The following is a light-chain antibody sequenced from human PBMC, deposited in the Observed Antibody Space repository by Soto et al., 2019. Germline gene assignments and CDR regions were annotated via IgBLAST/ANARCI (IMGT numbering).Light chain of an antibody. CDR2: GAA. V-gene: IGKV3-20*01. CDR3: QQYRT. Sequence: EIVLTQSPGTLSLSPGEIATLSCRASQVFSSSYLAWYQQKPGQAPRLLIDGAAIRATGIPDRFSGSWSGRDFPLPISRREPADVAVYYCQQYRTFGQATKVEIK. J-gene: IGKJ1*01. CDR1: QVFSSSY.